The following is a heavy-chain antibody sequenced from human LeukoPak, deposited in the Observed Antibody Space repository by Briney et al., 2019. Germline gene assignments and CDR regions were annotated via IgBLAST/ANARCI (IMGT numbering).Heavy chain of an antibody. CDR3: AKNGRTGFSFDP. D-gene: IGHD3/OR15-3a*01. CDR1: GGSIPTKNFY. J-gene: IGHJ5*02. V-gene: IGHV4-39*07. CDR2: SGDRGGT. Sequence: SETLSLTCTVSGGSIPTKNFYWGWIRQSPGKGLEWIGESGDRGGTKYSPSLKSRVTISADTSKNQFSLKLRSVTAADTAVYYCAKNGRTGFSFDPWGQGTLVTVSS.